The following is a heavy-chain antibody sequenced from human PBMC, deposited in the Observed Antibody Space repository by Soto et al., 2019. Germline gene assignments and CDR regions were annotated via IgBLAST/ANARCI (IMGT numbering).Heavy chain of an antibody. CDR1: GFTVSNNY. CDR2: IYSVGST. D-gene: IGHD7-27*01. CDR3: ARLEVGWELGVGPFDY. V-gene: IGHV3-53*01. Sequence: EVQLVESGGGLIQPGGSLRLSCAASGFTVSNNYMSWVRQAPGKGLEWVSVIYSVGSTYYADSVKGRFTISRDNSKNTLYLQMNSLRAQDTAEYYCARLEVGWELGVGPFDYWGQGTLVTVSS. J-gene: IGHJ4*02.